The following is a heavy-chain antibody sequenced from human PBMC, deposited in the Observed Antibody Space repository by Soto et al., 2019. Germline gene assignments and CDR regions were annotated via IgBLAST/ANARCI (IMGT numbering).Heavy chain of an antibody. CDR3: AELTIVLMVYASSHSGMDV. D-gene: IGHD2-8*01. V-gene: IGHV3-23*01. CDR1: GFTFSSYA. J-gene: IGHJ6*02. CDR2: ISGSGGST. Sequence: PGGSLRLSCAASGFTFSSYAMSWVRQAPGKGLEWVSAISGSGGSTYYADSVKGRFTISRDNSKNTLYLQMNSLRAEDTAVYYCAELTIVLMVYASSHSGMDVWGQGTTVTVSS.